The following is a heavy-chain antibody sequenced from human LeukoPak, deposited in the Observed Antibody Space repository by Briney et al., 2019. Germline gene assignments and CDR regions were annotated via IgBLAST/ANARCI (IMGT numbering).Heavy chain of an antibody. CDR3: ARDQGYTYGGGYYFDY. CDR1: GDSISTYY. Sequence: PSETLSLTCTVSGDSISTYYWTWIRQPPGKGLEWIGYIYYSGSANYYPSLKSRVTISLDTSKSQFSLKLSSVTAADTAVYYCARDQGYTYGGGYYFDYWGQGTLVTVSA. D-gene: IGHD5-18*01. V-gene: IGHV4-59*01. J-gene: IGHJ4*02. CDR2: IYYSGSA.